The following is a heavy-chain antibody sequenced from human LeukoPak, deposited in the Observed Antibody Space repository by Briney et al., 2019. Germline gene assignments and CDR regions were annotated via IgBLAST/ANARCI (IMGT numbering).Heavy chain of an antibody. CDR2: ISSSSSTI. Sequence: PGGSLRLSCAASGFTLSNAWMNWVRQAPGKGLEWVSYISSSSSTIYYADSVKGRFTISRDNAKNSLYLQMNSLRAEDTAVYYCARLRREYCSSTSCFSKGFDYWGQGTLVTVSS. V-gene: IGHV3-48*01. D-gene: IGHD2-2*01. CDR3: ARLRREYCSSTSCFSKGFDY. J-gene: IGHJ4*02. CDR1: GFTLSNAW.